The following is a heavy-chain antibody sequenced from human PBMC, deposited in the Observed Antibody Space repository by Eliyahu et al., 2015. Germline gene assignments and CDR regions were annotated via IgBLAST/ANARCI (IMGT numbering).Heavy chain of an antibody. J-gene: IGHJ4*02. D-gene: IGHD3-22*01. CDR3: ARHHYYDGIRTIDY. CDR2: INTDTGNP. CDR1: GYTFTSYA. V-gene: IGHV7-4-1*02. Sequence: QVQLVQSGSELKNPGASVKVSCKASGYTFTSYAMNWVRQXPPGQGREWGGWINTDTGNPTYAQGFTGRFVLSLDTSVSTAYLQISSLKAEDTGVYYCARHHYYDGIRTIDYWGQGTLVTVSS.